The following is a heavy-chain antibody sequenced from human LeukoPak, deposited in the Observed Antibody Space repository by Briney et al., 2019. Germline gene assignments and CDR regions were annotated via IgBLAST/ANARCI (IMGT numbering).Heavy chain of an antibody. D-gene: IGHD6-13*01. Sequence: PSETLSLTCTVSGDSISSYYWSWIRQPPGKGLEWIGYNFYSGSTNYNPSLKSRVTISVDTSKNQFSLKLSSVTAADTAVYYCAREAPSEAAAANDAFDIWGQGTMVTVSS. CDR2: NFYSGST. J-gene: IGHJ3*02. CDR3: AREAPSEAAAANDAFDI. CDR1: GDSISSYY. V-gene: IGHV4-59*01.